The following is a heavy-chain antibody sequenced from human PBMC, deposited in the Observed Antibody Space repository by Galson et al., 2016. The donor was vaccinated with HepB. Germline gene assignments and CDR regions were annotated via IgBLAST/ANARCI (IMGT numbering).Heavy chain of an antibody. D-gene: IGHD3-22*01. CDR3: AKEFHSNGYGSVFDY. V-gene: IGHV3-30*18. J-gene: IGHJ4*02. Sequence: SLRLSCAASGFTFSNYGMHWVRQAPGKGLDWVAVTSTDGGLKYYADSVKGRFTVSRDNSKNTRYLQMNSLRADDTAVYYCAKEFHSNGYGSVFDYWGQGTLVTVSS. CDR2: TSTDGGLK. CDR1: GFTFSNYG.